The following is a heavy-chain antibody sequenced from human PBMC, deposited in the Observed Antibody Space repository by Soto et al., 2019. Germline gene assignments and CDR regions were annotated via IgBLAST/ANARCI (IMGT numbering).Heavy chain of an antibody. CDR2: ISYDGSNK. D-gene: IGHD6-6*01. J-gene: IGHJ4*02. CDR1: GFTFSSYG. CDR3: ARLGYLAAPAY. Sequence: QVQLVESGGGVVQPGRSLRLSCAASGFTFSSYGMHWVRQAPGKGLEWVAVISYDGSNKYYADSVKGRFTISRDNSKNQLYLQMNSLRAEDTAVYYCARLGYLAAPAYWGQGTLVTVSS. V-gene: IGHV3-30*03.